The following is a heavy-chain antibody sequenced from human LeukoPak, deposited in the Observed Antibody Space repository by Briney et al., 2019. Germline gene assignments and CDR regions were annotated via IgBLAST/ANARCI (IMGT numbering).Heavy chain of an antibody. CDR1: GFTFSDYA. J-gene: IGHJ4*02. V-gene: IGHV3-23*01. CDR3: AKLSAHYCSGGNCYSDY. Sequence: PGGSLRLSCAASGFTFSDYAMSWVRQAPGKGLEWVSAISGSGTTTYYADSVKGRFTISRDISKITLYLQMNSLRAEDTAVHYCAKLSAHYCSGGNCYSDYWGQGTLVTVSS. D-gene: IGHD2-15*01. CDR2: ISGSGTTT.